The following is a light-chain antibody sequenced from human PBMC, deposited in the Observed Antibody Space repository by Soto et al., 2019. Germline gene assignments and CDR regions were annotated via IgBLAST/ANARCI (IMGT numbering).Light chain of an antibody. Sequence: QSVLTQPASVSGSVGQSITISCTGTSSDVGGYDFVSWYQHHPGKAPKLIIYEVRTRPSRVSDRFAGSKSGNTASLTISGLQAEDEADFYCSSYTSDWGVFGTGTKLTVL. CDR3: SSYTSDWGV. CDR2: EVR. CDR1: SSDVGGYDF. J-gene: IGLJ1*01. V-gene: IGLV2-14*01.